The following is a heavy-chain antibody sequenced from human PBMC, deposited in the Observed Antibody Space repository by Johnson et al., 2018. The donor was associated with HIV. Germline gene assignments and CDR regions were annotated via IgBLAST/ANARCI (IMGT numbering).Heavy chain of an antibody. CDR1: GFTFRSYG. J-gene: IGHJ3*01. CDR2: VSYDGTNE. V-gene: IGHV3-30*03. CDR3: TTTSSSGYTNSYAFDV. D-gene: IGHD6-6*01. Sequence: QVQLVESGGGVVQPGRSLRLSCVASGFTFRSYGMHWVRQAPGKGLEWVAFVSYDGTNEFYADSVKGRFTISRDNAKNSLYLQMNILKTEDTAVYYCTTTSSSGYTNSYAFDVWGQGTMVTVSS.